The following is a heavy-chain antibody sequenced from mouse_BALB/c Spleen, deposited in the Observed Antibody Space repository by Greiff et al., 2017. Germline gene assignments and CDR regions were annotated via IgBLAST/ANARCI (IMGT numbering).Heavy chain of an antibody. CDR3: ASPYYGNYFFAY. D-gene: IGHD2-10*01. Sequence: DVMLVESGGGLVKPGGSLKLSCAASGFTFSDYYMYWVRQTPEKRLEWVATISDGGSYTYYPDSVKGRFTISRDNAKNNLYLQMSSLKSEDTAMYYCASPYYGNYFFAYWGQGTLVTVSA. CDR2: ISDGGSYT. V-gene: IGHV5-4*02. CDR1: GFTFSDYY. J-gene: IGHJ3*01.